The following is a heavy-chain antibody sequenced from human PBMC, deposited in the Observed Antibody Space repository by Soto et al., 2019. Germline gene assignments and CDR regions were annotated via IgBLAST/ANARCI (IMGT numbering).Heavy chain of an antibody. CDR1: DGSITSVGYS. CDR3: ARGSTDYSPFFDD. CDR2: IYQSGSA. J-gene: IGHJ4*02. Sequence: PSETLSLTCAVSDGSITSVGYSWSWIRQAPGKGLEWLGYIYQSGSAYYNPSLKSRFTISIDKSKNQFSLKLISVTAADTAVYYGARGSTDYSPFFDDCGQGTLVTVSS. D-gene: IGHD3-22*01. V-gene: IGHV4-30-2*01.